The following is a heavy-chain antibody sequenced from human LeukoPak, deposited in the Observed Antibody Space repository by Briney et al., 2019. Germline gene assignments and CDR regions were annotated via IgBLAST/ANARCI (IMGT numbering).Heavy chain of an antibody. V-gene: IGHV3-7*01. J-gene: IGHJ5*02. CDR1: GFTFTEAW. D-gene: IGHD4-17*01. CDR3: AREHGDYVRVYWFDP. CDR2: IKQDGSEK. Sequence: PGGSLRLSCVASGFTFTEAWMSWVRQAPGKGLEWVANIKQDGSEKYYVDSVKGRFTISRDNAKNSLYLQMNSLRAEDTAVYYCAREHGDYVRVYWFDPWGQGTLVTVSS.